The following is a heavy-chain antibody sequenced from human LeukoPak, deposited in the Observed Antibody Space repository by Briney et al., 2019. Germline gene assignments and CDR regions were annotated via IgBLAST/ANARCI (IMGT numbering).Heavy chain of an antibody. J-gene: IGHJ4*02. CDR3: AKDPEYYYDSSGYYGY. Sequence: GGSLRLSCAASGFTFSSYAMSWVRQAPGKGLEWVSAISGSGGSTYYADSVKGRFTISRDNSENTLYLQMNSLRAEDTAVYYCAKDPEYYYDSSGYYGYWGQGTLVTVSS. V-gene: IGHV3-23*01. CDR1: GFTFSSYA. D-gene: IGHD3-22*01. CDR2: ISGSGGST.